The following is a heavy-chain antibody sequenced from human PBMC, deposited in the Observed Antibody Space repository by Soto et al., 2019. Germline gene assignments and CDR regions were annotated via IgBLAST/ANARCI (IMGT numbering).Heavy chain of an antibody. CDR1: GFTFSNAW. CDR3: TTDNRYERSYYVLSAGGDY. Sequence: GGSLRLSCAASGFTFSNAWMNWVRQAPGKGLEWVGRIKSKTDGGTTDYAAPVKGRFTISRDDSKNTLYLQMNSLKTEDTAVYYCTTDNRYERSYYVLSAGGDYWGQGTLVTVSS. D-gene: IGHD3-10*02. CDR2: IKSKTDGGTT. V-gene: IGHV3-15*07. J-gene: IGHJ4*02.